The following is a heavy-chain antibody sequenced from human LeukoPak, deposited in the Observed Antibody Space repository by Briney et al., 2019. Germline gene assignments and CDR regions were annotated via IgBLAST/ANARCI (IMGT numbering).Heavy chain of an antibody. J-gene: IGHJ4*02. CDR2: IFYSGST. D-gene: IGHD7-27*01. Sequence: PSETLSLTCTVSGGSISTSNYYWGWIRQPPGKGLEWIGNIFYSGSTYYSPSLRSRVTISVDTSKNQFSLKLSSVTAADTAVYYCARASRGWGLGLDYWGQGTLVTVSS. V-gene: IGHV4-39*07. CDR1: GGSISTSNYY. CDR3: ARASRGWGLGLDY.